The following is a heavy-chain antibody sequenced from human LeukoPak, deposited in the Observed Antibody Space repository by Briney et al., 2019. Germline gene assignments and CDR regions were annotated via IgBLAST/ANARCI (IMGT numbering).Heavy chain of an antibody. Sequence: ASVKVSCKASGYTFTSYGISWVRQAPGQGLEWMGWISAYNGNTNYAQKLQGRVTMATDTSTSTAYMELRSLRSDDTAVYYCAKNLPLSVTPTGGLDYWGQGALVTVSS. D-gene: IGHD4-17*01. CDR2: ISAYNGNT. CDR3: AKNLPLSVTPTGGLDY. V-gene: IGHV1-18*01. J-gene: IGHJ4*02. CDR1: GYTFTSYG.